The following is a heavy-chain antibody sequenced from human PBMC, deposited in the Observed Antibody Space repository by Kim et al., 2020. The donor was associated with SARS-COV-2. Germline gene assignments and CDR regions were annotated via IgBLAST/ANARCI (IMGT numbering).Heavy chain of an antibody. CDR3: AREGGS. CDR1: GYIFTIFH. J-gene: IGHJ4*02. CDR2: INPGGGIT. D-gene: IGHD3-16*01. V-gene: IGHV1-46*01. Sequence: ASVKVSCKTSGYIFTIFHIHWVRQAPGQGLEWMGMINPGGGITTYAQKFQGRVSMTSDTSTSIAYMEVTRLRSDDTAVYYCAREGGSWGQGTLVIVPS.